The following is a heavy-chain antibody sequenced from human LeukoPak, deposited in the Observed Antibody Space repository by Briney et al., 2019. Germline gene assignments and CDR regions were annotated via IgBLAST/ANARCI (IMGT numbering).Heavy chain of an antibody. CDR3: ARSVVVVPAASPYFDY. CDR2: INAGNGNT. V-gene: IGHV1-3*01. J-gene: IGHJ4*02. CDR1: GYTFTSYA. Sequence: ASVKVSYKASGYTFTSYAMHWVRQAPGQRLKWMGWINAGNGNTKYSQKFQGRVTITRDTSASTAYMELSSLRSEDTAVYYCARSVVVVPAASPYFDYWGQGTLVTVSS. D-gene: IGHD2-2*01.